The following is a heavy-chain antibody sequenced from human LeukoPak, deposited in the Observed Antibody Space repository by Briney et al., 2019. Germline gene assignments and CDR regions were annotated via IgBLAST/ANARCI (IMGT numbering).Heavy chain of an antibody. D-gene: IGHD5-18*01. CDR1: GFTFSSYA. CDR2: ISGSGSDT. CDR3: ARDLAYGYEEFDY. J-gene: IGHJ4*02. Sequence: PGGSLRLSCAASGFTFSSYAMSWVRQAPGKGLERVSAISGSGSDTTYADSVRGRFTVSRDNAMNSLYLQMNSLRAEDTAVYYCARDLAYGYEEFDYWGQGTLVTVSS. V-gene: IGHV3-23*01.